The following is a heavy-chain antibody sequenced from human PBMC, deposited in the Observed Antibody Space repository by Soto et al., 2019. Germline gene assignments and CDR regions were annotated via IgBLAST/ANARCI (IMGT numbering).Heavy chain of an antibody. Sequence: GGSLRLSCAPSGFSFSSYAMHWVRQAPGNGLEWVAVISYDGSNKYYADSVKGRFTISRDNSKNTLYLQMNSLRAEDTAVYYCARGSGISVLRFLEWRPRISSWFDPWGQGTLVTVSS. J-gene: IGHJ5*02. CDR3: ARGSGISVLRFLEWRPRISSWFDP. D-gene: IGHD3-3*01. CDR1: GFSFSSYA. CDR2: ISYDGSNK. V-gene: IGHV3-30-3*01.